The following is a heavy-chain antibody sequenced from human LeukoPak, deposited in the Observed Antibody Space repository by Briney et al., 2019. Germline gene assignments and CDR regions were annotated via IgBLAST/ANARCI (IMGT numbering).Heavy chain of an antibody. Sequence: AGSLRLSCAPAAFTFISYSMNCVRHAPAEGLEWVSSISSSSSYIYYASSVKGRFTISRDNAKNSLYLQMNSLRAEDTAVYYCARENAVDDFWSGYYTSYYGMDVWGQGTTVTVSS. D-gene: IGHD3-3*01. CDR3: ARENAVDDFWSGYYTSYYGMDV. CDR1: AFTFISYS. J-gene: IGHJ6*02. V-gene: IGHV3-21*01. CDR2: ISSSSSYI.